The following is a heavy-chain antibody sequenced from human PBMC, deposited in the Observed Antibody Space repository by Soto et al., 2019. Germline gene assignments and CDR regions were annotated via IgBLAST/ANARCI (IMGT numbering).Heavy chain of an antibody. J-gene: IGHJ4*02. V-gene: IGHV3-30*18. CDR1: GFSFSSSV. D-gene: IGHD2-21*02. CDR2: ILSDGSKI. Sequence: QVQLVESGGGVVQPGRSLRLSCAGSGFSFSSSVMHWVRQAPGKGLEWVAGILSDGSKIYHGDSVKGRFTISRDNSKNTLYLQMNSLRVEDTAIYYCAKGPGVVVTSPFDYWGQGTLVTVSS. CDR3: AKGPGVVVTSPFDY.